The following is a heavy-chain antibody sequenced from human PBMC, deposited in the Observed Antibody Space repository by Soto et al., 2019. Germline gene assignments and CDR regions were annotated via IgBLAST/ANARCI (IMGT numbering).Heavy chain of an antibody. Sequence: PSEPLSLTCAASCYTISSGHYWGWIRQPPGKGLEWSGSIHHSGSTSYNPSLKSRVTISVDTSKNQLSLKLSSVTAADTAVYYCARDTCYWDYWGQGNLVTGSS. J-gene: IGHJ4*02. V-gene: IGHV4-38-2*01. CDR2: IHHSGST. CDR1: CYTISSGHY. CDR3: ARDTCYWDY. D-gene: IGHD5-18*01.